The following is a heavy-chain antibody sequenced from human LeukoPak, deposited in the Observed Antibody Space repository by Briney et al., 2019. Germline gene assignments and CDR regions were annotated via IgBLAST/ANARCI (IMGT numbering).Heavy chain of an antibody. J-gene: IGHJ3*02. Sequence: ASVNVSCKASGYTFRSDDINWVRQATGQGLEWMGWINPNNGNLGYAQKFQGRVTITRNTPISTVHMELSSLTSEDTAVYYCARSDHNSWNAFDIWGQGTMVTVSS. V-gene: IGHV1-8*03. CDR3: ARSDHNSWNAFDI. CDR1: GYTFRSDD. D-gene: IGHD1-26*01. CDR2: INPNNGNL.